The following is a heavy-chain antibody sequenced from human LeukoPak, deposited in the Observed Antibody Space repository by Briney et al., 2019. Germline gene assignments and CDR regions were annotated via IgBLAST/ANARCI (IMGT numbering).Heavy chain of an antibody. V-gene: IGHV3-23*01. D-gene: IGHD3-10*01. CDR2: LSGSGGGT. CDR3: AKRGVVIRVFLVGFHKEAYYFDS. J-gene: IGHJ4*02. Sequence: GGSLRLSCAVPGITLSNYGMSWVRQAPGKGLEGVAGLSGSGGGTNYADSVQGRFTISRDNPKNTLYLQMNSLRAEDTAVYFCAKRGVVIRVFLVGFHKEAYYFDSCGQGALVTVSS. CDR1: GITLSNYG.